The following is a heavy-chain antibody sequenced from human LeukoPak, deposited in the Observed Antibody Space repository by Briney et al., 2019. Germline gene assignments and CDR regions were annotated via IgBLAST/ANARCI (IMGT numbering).Heavy chain of an antibody. CDR3: ARDQYGDYFVY. CDR1: GFTVSSNY. J-gene: IGHJ4*02. V-gene: IGHV3-53*05. Sequence: PGGSLRLSCAASGFTVSSNYMSWVRQAPGKGLEWVSVIYSGGSTYYADSVKGRFTISRDNSKNTPYLQMNSLRAEDTAVYYCARDQYGDYFVYWGQGTLVTVSS. CDR2: IYSGGST. D-gene: IGHD4-17*01.